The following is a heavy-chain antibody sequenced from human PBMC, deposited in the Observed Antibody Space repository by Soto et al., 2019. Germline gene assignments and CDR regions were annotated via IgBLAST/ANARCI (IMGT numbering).Heavy chain of an antibody. CDR2: IIPIFATP. CDR1: GGTFSTFA. D-gene: IGHD2-15*01. V-gene: IGHV1-69*12. J-gene: IGHJ6*02. Sequence: QDHLVQSGAAVKKPASSIKISCRSTGGTFSTFAFSWVRQAPGQGLEWMGGIIPIFATPIYAQKYQGRVTIAAEDSKSTAYIAVTSLRSNGTAVYFSASGEHDVLVMVGTSRGYPDAYHGMDVWGPGTAVSVSS. CDR3: ASGEHDVLVMVGTSRGYPDAYHGMDV.